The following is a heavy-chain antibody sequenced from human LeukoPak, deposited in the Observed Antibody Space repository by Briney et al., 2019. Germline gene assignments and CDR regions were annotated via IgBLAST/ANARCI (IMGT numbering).Heavy chain of an antibody. D-gene: IGHD3-10*01. Sequence: TGESLRLSCGASGLTVSSYGMSWVRQAPGKGLEWVSTIIGSAVNTYYADSVKGRFTISRDDSKNTVYLQMNSLRAEDTAVYSCARGSGPVVRGDYFDYWGQGSLVTVSS. CDR2: IIGSAVNT. V-gene: IGHV3-23*01. J-gene: IGHJ4*02. CDR3: ARGSGPVVRGDYFDY. CDR1: GLTVSSYG.